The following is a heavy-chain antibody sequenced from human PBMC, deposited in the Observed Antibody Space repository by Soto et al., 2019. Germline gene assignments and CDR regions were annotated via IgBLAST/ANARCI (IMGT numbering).Heavy chain of an antibody. CDR1: GFTFSSYA. J-gene: IGHJ6*02. CDR3: AKDIMSAYCTNGVCPNGMDV. D-gene: IGHD2-8*01. V-gene: IGHV3-23*01. Sequence: QSGGSLRLSCAASGFTFSSYAMSWVRQAPGKGLEWVSAISGSGGSTYYADSVKRRFTISRDNSKNTLYLQMNSLRAEDTAVYYCAKDIMSAYCTNGVCPNGMDVWGQGTTVTVSS. CDR2: ISGSGGST.